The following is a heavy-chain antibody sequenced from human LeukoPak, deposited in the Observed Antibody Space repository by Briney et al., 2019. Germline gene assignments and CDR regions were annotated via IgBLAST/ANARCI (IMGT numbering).Heavy chain of an antibody. Sequence: GGSLRLSCAASGFTVSSSYMSWVRQAPGKGLEWVSVLYSSGTTYYAGSVKGRFTISRDNSKNTLYLQMNILRAEDTAVYFCARDRTSYYGHFDQWGQGTLVTVSS. J-gene: IGHJ4*02. CDR3: ARDRTSYYGHFDQ. CDR1: GFTVSSSY. V-gene: IGHV3-53*01. CDR2: LYSSGTT. D-gene: IGHD3-10*01.